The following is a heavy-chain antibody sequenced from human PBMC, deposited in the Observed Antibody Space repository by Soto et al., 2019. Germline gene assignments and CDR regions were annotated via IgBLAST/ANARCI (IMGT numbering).Heavy chain of an antibody. CDR1: GFTFSSYA. CDR3: ARGGSGSYYTFDY. D-gene: IGHD3-10*01. V-gene: IGHV3-64*01. J-gene: IGHJ4*01. CDR2: ISSNGGST. Sequence: PGGSLRLSCAASGFTFSSYAMHWVRQAPGKGLEYVSAISSNGGSTYYANSVKGRFTISRDNSKNTLYLQMGSLRAEDMAVYYCARGGSGSYYTFDYWGHGTLVTVSS.